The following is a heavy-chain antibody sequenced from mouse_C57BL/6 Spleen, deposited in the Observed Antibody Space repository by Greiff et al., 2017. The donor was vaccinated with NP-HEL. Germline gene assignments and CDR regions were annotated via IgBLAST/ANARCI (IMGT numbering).Heavy chain of an antibody. V-gene: IGHV1-80*01. D-gene: IGHD1-1*01. CDR3: ARARDGSSRAWFAY. Sequence: QVQLQQSGAELVKPGASVKISCKASGYSFSSYWMNWVKQRPGKGLEWIGQIYPGDGDTNYNGKFKGKATLTADKSSSTAYMQLSSLTSEDAAVYCCARARDGSSRAWFAYWGQGTLVTVSA. CDR1: GYSFSSYW. J-gene: IGHJ3*01. CDR2: IYPGDGDT.